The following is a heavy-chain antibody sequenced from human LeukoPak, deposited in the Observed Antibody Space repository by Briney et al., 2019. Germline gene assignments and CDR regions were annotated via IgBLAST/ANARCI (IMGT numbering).Heavy chain of an antibody. J-gene: IGHJ4*02. CDR3: ARGAAYYADY. CDR2: IYHSGST. Sequence: SQTLSLTCAVSGGSISSGGYSWSWIRQPPGKGLEWIGYIYHSGSTYYNPSLKSRVTISVDRSKNQFSLKLSSVTAADTAVYYRARGAAYYADYWGQGTLVTVSS. V-gene: IGHV4-30-2*01. CDR1: GGSISSGGYS. D-gene: IGHD3-10*01.